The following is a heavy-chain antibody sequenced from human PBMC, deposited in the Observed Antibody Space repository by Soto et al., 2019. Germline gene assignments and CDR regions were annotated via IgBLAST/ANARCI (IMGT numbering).Heavy chain of an antibody. D-gene: IGHD3-10*01. Sequence: GSLRLSCEASGFIFNNFAMNWVRQAPGRGLEWVSTISTSGGATYIADSVKGRFTISRDNSRNTLYLQMTGLRAEDTARYYCAKEQYSGAGPDYWGQGTLVTVSS. CDR1: GFIFNNFA. CDR2: ISTSGGAT. CDR3: AKEQYSGAGPDY. J-gene: IGHJ4*02. V-gene: IGHV3-23*01.